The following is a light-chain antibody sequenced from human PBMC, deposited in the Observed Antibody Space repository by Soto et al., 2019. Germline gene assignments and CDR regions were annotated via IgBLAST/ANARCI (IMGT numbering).Light chain of an antibody. V-gene: IGLV1-40*01. CDR2: GNS. CDR3: QSYDSPHVV. J-gene: IGLJ2*01. Sequence: QLVLTQPPSVSGAPGQRVTISCTGSSSNIGAGYDVHWYQQLPGTAPKLLIYGNSNRPSGVPDRFSGSKSGTSASLAITGLQAEDEADYYCQSYDSPHVVFGGGTKLTVL. CDR1: SSNIGAGYD.